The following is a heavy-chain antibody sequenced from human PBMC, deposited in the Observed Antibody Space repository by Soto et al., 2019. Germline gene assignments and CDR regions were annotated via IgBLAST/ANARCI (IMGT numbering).Heavy chain of an antibody. V-gene: IGHV1-69*12. Sequence: QVQLVQSGAEVKKPGSSVQVSCKASGGTLSSYAISWVRQAPGQGLEWMGGIIPIFGTANYAQKFQGRVTITADESTSTAYTELSSLRSEDTAVYYCASGLETAVRPFDYWGQGTLVTVSS. D-gene: IGHD4-17*01. J-gene: IGHJ4*02. CDR2: IIPIFGTA. CDR1: GGTLSSYA. CDR3: ASGLETAVRPFDY.